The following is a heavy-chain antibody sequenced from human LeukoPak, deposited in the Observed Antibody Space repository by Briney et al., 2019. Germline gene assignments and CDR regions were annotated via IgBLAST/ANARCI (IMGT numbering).Heavy chain of an antibody. CDR1: GFTFSNSA. CDR2: LSGSGITT. D-gene: IGHD6-19*01. V-gene: IGHV3-23*01. J-gene: IGHJ4*01. Sequence: PGGSLRLSCAASGFTFSNSAMSWVRQAPGKGLECVSTLSGSGITTYYADSVKGRFTISRDNSKNTLYLQMNSLRAEDMAVYYCAKGIYSSGWSYFDYWGHGTLVTVSS. CDR3: AKGIYSSGWSYFDY.